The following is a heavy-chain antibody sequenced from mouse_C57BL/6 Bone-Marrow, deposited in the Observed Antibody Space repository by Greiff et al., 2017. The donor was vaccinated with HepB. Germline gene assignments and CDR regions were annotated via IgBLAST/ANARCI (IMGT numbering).Heavy chain of an antibody. CDR3: ARGYYGSSYGFAY. V-gene: IGHV1-26*01. CDR2: INPNNGGT. J-gene: IGHJ3*01. CDR1: GYTFTDYY. D-gene: IGHD1-1*01. Sequence: EVQLQQSGPELVKPGASVKISCKASGYTFTDYYMNWVKQSHGKSLEWIGDINPNNGGTSYNQKFKGKATLTVDKSSSTAYMELRSLTSEDSAVYYGARGYYGSSYGFAYWGQGTLVTVSA.